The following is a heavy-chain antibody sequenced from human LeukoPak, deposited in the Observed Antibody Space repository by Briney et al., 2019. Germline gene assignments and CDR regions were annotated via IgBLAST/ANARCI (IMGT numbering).Heavy chain of an antibody. D-gene: IGHD2-2*01. CDR2: FDPEDGET. CDR3: ATDRGPDPLGSTSPYRHAFDI. CDR1: GYTLTELS. V-gene: IGHV1-24*01. J-gene: IGHJ3*02. Sequence: ASVKVSCKVSGYTLTELSMHWVRQAPGKGLEWMGGFDPEDGETIYAQKFQGRVTMTEDTSTDTAYMELSSLRSEDTAVYYCATDRGPDPLGSTSPYRHAFDIWGQGTMVTVSS.